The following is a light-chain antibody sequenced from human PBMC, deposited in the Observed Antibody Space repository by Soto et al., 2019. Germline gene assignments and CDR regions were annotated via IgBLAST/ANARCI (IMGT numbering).Light chain of an antibody. Sequence: EIVLTQSPGSLSLSPGERVTLSCRASQSVSSSYLAWYQQKPGQAPRLLIYGASTRPTGIPDRFSGSGSGTDLTLTISRLEPEDVAVYYCQQYGRSLLTFGGGTKVDIK. V-gene: IGKV3-20*01. CDR3: QQYGRSLLT. J-gene: IGKJ4*01. CDR1: QSVSSSY. CDR2: GAS.